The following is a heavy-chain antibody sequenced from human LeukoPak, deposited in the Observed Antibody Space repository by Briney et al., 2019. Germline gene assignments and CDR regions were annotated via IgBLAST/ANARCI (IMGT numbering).Heavy chain of an antibody. Sequence: PGGSLRLSCVGSGFTFSSFAMSWVRQAPGKGLEWVSALSGDGFHAYYAESVNGRPTTSRDNSKHTLYLQLNNLRVEDTAVCYCDKGGHDSWGGHWGQGTLVTVSS. D-gene: IGHD3-16*01. CDR2: LSGDGFHA. CDR1: GFTFSSFA. CDR3: DKGGHDSWGGH. V-gene: IGHV3-23*01. J-gene: IGHJ4*02.